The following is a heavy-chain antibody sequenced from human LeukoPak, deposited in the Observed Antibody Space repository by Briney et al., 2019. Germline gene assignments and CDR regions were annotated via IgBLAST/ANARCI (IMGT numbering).Heavy chain of an antibody. CDR1: GFTFSSYG. CDR2: IRYDGSNK. V-gene: IGHV3-30*02. J-gene: IGHJ4*02. Sequence: PGGSLRLSCAASGFTFSSYGMHWVRQAPGKGLEWGAFIRYDGSNKYYADSVKGRFTISRDNSKNKLYLQINSLRAEDTAVYYCAKESGITMVRGVITFWGQGTLVTVSS. D-gene: IGHD3-10*01. CDR3: AKESGITMVRGVITF.